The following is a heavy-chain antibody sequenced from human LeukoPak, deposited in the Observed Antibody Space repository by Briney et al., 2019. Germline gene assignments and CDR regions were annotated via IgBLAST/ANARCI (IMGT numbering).Heavy chain of an antibody. D-gene: IGHD3-22*01. V-gene: IGHV3-30*02. CDR1: GFTFSSYG. CDR2: IRYDGSNK. Sequence: GGSLRLSCAASGFTFSSYGMHWVRQAPGKGLEWVAFIRYDGSNKYYADSVKGRFTISRDNSKNTLYLQMNSLRAEDTAVYYCAKDGVVNYYDSTHAFDIWGQGTMVTVSS. CDR3: AKDGVVNYYDSTHAFDI. J-gene: IGHJ3*02.